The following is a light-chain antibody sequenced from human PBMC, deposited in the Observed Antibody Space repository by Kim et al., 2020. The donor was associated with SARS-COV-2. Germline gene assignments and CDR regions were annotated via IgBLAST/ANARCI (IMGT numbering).Light chain of an antibody. J-gene: IGLJ1*01. CDR2: QDS. CDR1: KLADKY. Sequence: SVSPGQTASITCSGDKLADKYACWYQQKPGQSPVLVIYQDSKRPSGIPERFSGSNSGNTATLTISGTQAMDEADYYCQAWDSSSYVFGTGTKVTVL. CDR3: QAWDSSSYV. V-gene: IGLV3-1*01.